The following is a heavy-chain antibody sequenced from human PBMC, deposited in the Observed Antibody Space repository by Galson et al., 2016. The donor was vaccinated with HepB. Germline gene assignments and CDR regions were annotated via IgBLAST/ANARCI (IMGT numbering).Heavy chain of an antibody. CDR2: IKQDGSEK. Sequence: CAASGFTFSRYWMSWVRQAPGKGLEWVANIKQDGSEKDYVDSVKGRFTISRDNAKNSLYVQMNSLRAEDTAVYYCTREGVGGFDIWGRGTLVTVSS. CDR3: TREGVGGFDI. CDR1: GFTFSRYW. V-gene: IGHV3-7*01. D-gene: IGHD1-26*01. J-gene: IGHJ2*01.